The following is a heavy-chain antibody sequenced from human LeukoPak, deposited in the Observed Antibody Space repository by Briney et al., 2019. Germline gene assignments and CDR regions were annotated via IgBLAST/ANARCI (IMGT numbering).Heavy chain of an antibody. CDR2: IKQDGSEI. Sequence: PGGSLILSCAASGFTFTDYWMSWVRQAPGKGLEWVANIKQDGSEIYYVDSVKGRFTISRDNAKNSLYLQMNSLRAEDTAVYYCARAKRGPGPFDYWGQGTLVTVSS. CDR1: GFTFTDYW. J-gene: IGHJ4*02. CDR3: ARAKRGPGPFDY. V-gene: IGHV3-7*01.